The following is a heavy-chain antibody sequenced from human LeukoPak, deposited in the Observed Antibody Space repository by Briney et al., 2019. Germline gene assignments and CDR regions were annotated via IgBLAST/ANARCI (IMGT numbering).Heavy chain of an antibody. J-gene: IGHJ4*02. Sequence: ASVKVSCKASGYTFTSYYMHWVRQAPGQGLEWMGVINPSGGSITYAQKFQGRVTMIRDTSTSTVYMELSSLRTEDTAVYYCARIPNLSGSSSPIDYWGQGTLVTVSS. CDR1: GYTFTSYY. D-gene: IGHD6-13*01. CDR3: ARIPNLSGSSSPIDY. V-gene: IGHV1-46*01. CDR2: INPSGGSI.